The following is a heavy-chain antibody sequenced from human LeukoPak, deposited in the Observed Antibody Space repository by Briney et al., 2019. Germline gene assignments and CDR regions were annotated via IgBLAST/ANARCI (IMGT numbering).Heavy chain of an antibody. CDR2: IYSGGST. J-gene: IGHJ4*02. CDR3: AREIYGGTSGFDY. CDR1: GFTVNGIY. Sequence: GWSLRLSCAASGFTVNGIYMNWVRQAPGKGLELVSVIYSGGSTYYADSVKGRFTISRDNSKNTLYLQMNSLRVEDTAVYYCAREIYGGTSGFDYWGRGTLVTVSS. D-gene: IGHD4-23*01. V-gene: IGHV3-53*01.